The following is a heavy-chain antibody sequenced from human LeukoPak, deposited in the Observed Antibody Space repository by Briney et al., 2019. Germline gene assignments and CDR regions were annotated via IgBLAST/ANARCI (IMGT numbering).Heavy chain of an antibody. CDR1: GGSISSGGYY. Sequence: SQTLSLTCTVSGGSISSGGYYWSWIRQPPGKGLEWIGSIDYSGTTYYNPSLKSRATISVDTSKNQFSLKLSSVTAADTAVYYCAREYTLYRSGWFLDYWGQGTVVTVSS. J-gene: IGHJ4*02. D-gene: IGHD6-19*01. CDR3: AREYTLYRSGWFLDY. V-gene: IGHV4-39*07. CDR2: IDYSGTT.